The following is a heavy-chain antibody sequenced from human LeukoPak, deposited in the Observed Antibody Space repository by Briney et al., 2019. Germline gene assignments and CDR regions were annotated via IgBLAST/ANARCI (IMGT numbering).Heavy chain of an antibody. CDR1: RYTLTELS. D-gene: IGHD3-22*01. CDR2: FDPEDGEA. Sequence: ASVKVSCKVSRYTLTELSMHWVRQAPGKGLEWMGGFDPEDGEAIYAQKFQGRVTMTRNTSISTAYMELSSLRSEDTAVYYCARGDDSSGYTSLDYWGQGTLVTVSS. V-gene: IGHV1-24*01. CDR3: ARGDDSSGYTSLDY. J-gene: IGHJ4*02.